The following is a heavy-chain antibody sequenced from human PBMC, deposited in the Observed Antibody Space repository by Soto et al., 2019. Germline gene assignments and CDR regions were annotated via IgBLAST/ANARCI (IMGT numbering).Heavy chain of an antibody. J-gene: IGHJ4*02. D-gene: IGHD3-10*01. CDR1: GGFISSYY. CDR2: IYNSVST. Sequence: QVQLQESGPGLVKPSETLSLSCTVSGGFISSYYWSWIRQPPGKGLEWIGYIYNSVSTNYNPSLKRRVSLSEDTSTTQIALRLNAVSTADTAVYYCARVGALWLGDLLWGQVILVTVSS. CDR3: ARVGALWLGDLL. V-gene: IGHV4-59*01.